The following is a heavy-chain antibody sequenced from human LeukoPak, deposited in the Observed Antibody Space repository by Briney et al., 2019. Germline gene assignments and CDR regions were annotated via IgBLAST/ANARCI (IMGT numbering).Heavy chain of an antibody. Sequence: SETLSLTCTVSGGSISSSSYYWGWIRQPPGKGLEWIGSIYYSGSTNYNPSLKSRVTISVDTSKNQFSLKLSSVTAADTAVYYCARLYGSGSLQYFDYWGQGTLVTVSS. CDR1: GGSISSSSYY. CDR3: ARLYGSGSLQYFDY. V-gene: IGHV4-39*07. CDR2: IYYSGST. D-gene: IGHD3-10*01. J-gene: IGHJ4*02.